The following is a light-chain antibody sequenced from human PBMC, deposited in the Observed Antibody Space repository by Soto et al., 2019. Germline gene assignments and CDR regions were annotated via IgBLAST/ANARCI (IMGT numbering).Light chain of an antibody. CDR3: QQSYSAPYN. CDR1: HSVTTY. Sequence: IQVTQSPSSLSASVGDRVTITCRASHSVTTYLNWYQQKPGKAPNLLLYSASSLQTGVPSRFSGSGSGTDFTLTINTLQPEDFATYYCQQSYSAPYNFGQGTKLEIE. J-gene: IGKJ2*01. V-gene: IGKV1-39*01. CDR2: SAS.